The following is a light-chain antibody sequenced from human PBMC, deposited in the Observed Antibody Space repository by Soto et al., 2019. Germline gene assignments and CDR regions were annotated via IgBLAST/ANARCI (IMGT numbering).Light chain of an antibody. CDR2: EVS. J-gene: IGLJ1*01. Sequence: QSVLTQPASVSGSPGQSVTISCTGTSSDVGGYNYVSWYQQHPGKAPKLMIYEVSNRPSGVSNRFSGSKSGNTASLTISGPQAEDEADYYCSSYTSSSTLDVFGTGTKVTVL. CDR1: SSDVGGYNY. V-gene: IGLV2-14*01. CDR3: SSYTSSSTLDV.